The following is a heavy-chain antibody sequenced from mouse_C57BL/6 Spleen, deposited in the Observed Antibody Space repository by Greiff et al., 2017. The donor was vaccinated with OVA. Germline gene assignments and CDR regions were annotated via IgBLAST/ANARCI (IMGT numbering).Heavy chain of an antibody. Sequence: QVQLQQSGAELVMPGASVKLSCKASGYTFTSYWMHWVKQRPGQGLEWIGEIDPSDSYTNYNQKFKGKSTLTVDKSSSTAYMQLSSLTSEDSAVYYCARRRDYFDYWGQGTTLTVSS. J-gene: IGHJ2*01. CDR3: ARRRDYFDY. CDR1: GYTFTSYW. CDR2: IDPSDSYT. V-gene: IGHV1-69*01.